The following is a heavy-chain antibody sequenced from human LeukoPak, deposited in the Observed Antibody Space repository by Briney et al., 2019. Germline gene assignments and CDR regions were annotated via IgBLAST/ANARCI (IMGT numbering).Heavy chain of an antibody. V-gene: IGHV5-51*01. J-gene: IGHJ4*02. CDR2: IYPGDSDT. D-gene: IGHD2-15*01. CDR1: VFSFTNYW. CDR3: ARRGGGSSGGFYFDY. Sequence: MRGESLKISCKASVFSFTNYWIAWVRQTPGQGLEWMGSIYPGDSDTRYNPSFQGQVTISADKSIKTAYLRWSSLKASDTAIYYCARRGGGSSGGFYFDYRGQGSLVTVSS.